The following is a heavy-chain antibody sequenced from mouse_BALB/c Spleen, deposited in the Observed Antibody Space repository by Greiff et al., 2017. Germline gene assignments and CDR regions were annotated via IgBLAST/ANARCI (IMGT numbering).Heavy chain of an antibody. CDR1: GFNIKDTY. CDR2: IDPANGNT. J-gene: IGHJ2*01. CDR3: ARLMDY. V-gene: IGHV14-3*02. Sequence: EVKLMESGAELVKPGASVKLSCTASGFNIKDTYMHWVKQRPEQGLEWIGRIDPANGNTKYDPKFQGKATITADTSSNTAYLQLSSLTSEDTAVYYCARLMDYWGQGTTLTVSS.